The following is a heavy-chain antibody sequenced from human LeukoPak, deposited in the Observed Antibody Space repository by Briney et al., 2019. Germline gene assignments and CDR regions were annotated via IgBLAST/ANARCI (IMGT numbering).Heavy chain of an antibody. J-gene: IGHJ5*02. CDR2: ISYDGSNK. D-gene: IGHD1-26*01. V-gene: IGHV3-30-3*01. CDR1: GFTFSSYA. CDR3: APRPPYSGSYGWFDP. Sequence: RSLRLSCAASGFTFSSYAMHWVRQAPGKGLEWVAVISYDGSNKYYADSVKGRFTISRDNSKNTLYLQMNSLRAEDTAVYYCAPRPPYSGSYGWFDPWGQGTLVTVSS.